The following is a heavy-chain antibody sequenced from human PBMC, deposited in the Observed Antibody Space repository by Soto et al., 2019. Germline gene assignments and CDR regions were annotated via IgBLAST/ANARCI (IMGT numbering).Heavy chain of an antibody. Sequence: SETLSLTCAVYGGSVNGYYWNWIRQPPGKGLGWIGEINHTGGTHYNPSLKSRVTMSVDTAKNQFSLRLSSVTAEDTAIYYCATRITVFGLLMPPFDRRGQRTTVSGSS. CDR3: ATRITVFGLLMPPFDR. CDR2: INHTGGT. J-gene: IGHJ6*01. D-gene: IGHD3-3*01. CDR1: GGSVNGYY. V-gene: IGHV4-34*01.